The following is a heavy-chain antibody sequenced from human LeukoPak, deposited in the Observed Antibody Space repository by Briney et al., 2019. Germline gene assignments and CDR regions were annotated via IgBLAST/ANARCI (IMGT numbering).Heavy chain of an antibody. Sequence: SETLSLTCTVSGGSISSGSYYWSWIRQPPGKGLEWIGSIYYSGSTYYNPSLNSRVTISVDTSKNQFSLKLSSVTAADTAVYYCARIPSLYDSSGYNWFDPWGQGTLVTVSS. D-gene: IGHD3-22*01. CDR1: GGSISSGSYY. V-gene: IGHV4-39*01. J-gene: IGHJ5*02. CDR3: ARIPSLYDSSGYNWFDP. CDR2: IYYSGST.